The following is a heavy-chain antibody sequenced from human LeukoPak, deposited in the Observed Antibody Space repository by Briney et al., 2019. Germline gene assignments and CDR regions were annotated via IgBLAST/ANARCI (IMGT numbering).Heavy chain of an antibody. V-gene: IGHV7-4-1*02. CDR2: INTNTGNP. D-gene: IGHD3-10*01. J-gene: IGHJ4*02. CDR1: GYTFNKYA. Sequence: ASVKVSCKASGYTFNKYAINWVRQAPGQGLEWMGWINTNTGNPSYARDFTGRFVFSLDTSVNSAFLQINNLKAEDTAFYYCTLGSYWGQGTLVTVSS. CDR3: TLGSY.